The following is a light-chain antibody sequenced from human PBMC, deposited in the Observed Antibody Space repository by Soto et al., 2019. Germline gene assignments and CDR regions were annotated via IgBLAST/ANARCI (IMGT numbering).Light chain of an antibody. CDR2: AAS. J-gene: IGKJ2*01. CDR1: QSISTTY. V-gene: IGKV3-20*01. CDR3: QQAGSSSYT. Sequence: EIVLTQSPGTLSLSPGERATLSCRASQSISTTYLAWYQQKPGQAPRLLIDAASSRATGIPDRFSGSGSGTDVTLTISRLEPVDIAVYNCQQAGSSSYTFGQGNQLEIK.